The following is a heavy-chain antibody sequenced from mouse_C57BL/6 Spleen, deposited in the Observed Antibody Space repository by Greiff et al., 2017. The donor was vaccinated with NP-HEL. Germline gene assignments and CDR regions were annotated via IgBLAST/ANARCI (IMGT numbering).Heavy chain of an antibody. D-gene: IGHD1-1*01. CDR2: IWSGGST. J-gene: IGHJ4*01. V-gene: IGHV2-2*01. Sequence: QVQLQQSGPGLVQPSQSLSITCTVSGFSLTSYGVHWVRQSPGKGLEWLGVIWSGGSTDDNAAFISRLSISKDNSKSQVFFKMNSLQADDTAVYYCARVGSPYAMDYWGQGTSVTVSS. CDR1: GFSLTSYG. CDR3: ARVGSPYAMDY.